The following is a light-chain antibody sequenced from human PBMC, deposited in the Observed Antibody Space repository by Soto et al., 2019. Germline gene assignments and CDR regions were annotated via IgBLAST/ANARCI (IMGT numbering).Light chain of an antibody. CDR3: QAWDSSTACVV. CDR1: KLGDKY. CDR2: QDN. V-gene: IGLV3-1*01. Sequence: SYELTQPPSVSVSPGQTASITCSGDKLGDKYACWYQQKPGQSPVLVIYQDNKRPSGIPERFSGSNSGNTATLTISGTQAMDEGDYYCQAWDSSTACVVFGGGTKLTVL. J-gene: IGLJ2*01.